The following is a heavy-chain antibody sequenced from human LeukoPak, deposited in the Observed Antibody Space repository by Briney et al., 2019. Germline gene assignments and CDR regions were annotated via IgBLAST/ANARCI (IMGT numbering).Heavy chain of an antibody. D-gene: IGHD3-10*01. Sequence: SQTLSLTCTVSGGSISSGDYYLSWIRQPPGKGLEWIVYIYYSGSTYYNPSLKSRVTISVDTPKNQFSLKLSSVTAADTAVYYCARRLYGSGSYYDLKTFGETTWGQGTLVTVSS. CDR1: GGSISSGDYY. CDR2: IYYSGST. CDR3: ARRLYGSGSYYDLKTFGETT. V-gene: IGHV4-30-4*01. J-gene: IGHJ4*02.